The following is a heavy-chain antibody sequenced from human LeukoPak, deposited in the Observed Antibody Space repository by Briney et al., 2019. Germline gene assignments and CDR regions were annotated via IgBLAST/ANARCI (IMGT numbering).Heavy chain of an antibody. J-gene: IGHJ4*02. CDR1: GGSISSYY. CDR2: IYYSGST. V-gene: IGHV4-59*01. Sequence: SETLSLTCTVSGGSISSYYWSWLRQPPGKGLEWIGYIYYSGSTNYNPSLKSRVTISVDTSKNQFSLELSSVTAADTAVYYCARGVIGYPRSYYFDYWGQGTLVTVSS. CDR3: ARGVIGYPRSYYFDY. D-gene: IGHD6-25*01.